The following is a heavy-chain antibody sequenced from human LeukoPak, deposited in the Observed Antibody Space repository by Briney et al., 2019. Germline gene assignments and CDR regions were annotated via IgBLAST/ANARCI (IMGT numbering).Heavy chain of an antibody. V-gene: IGHV1-8*01. CDR1: ASSFSIYD. D-gene: IGHD3-9*01. CDR3: TTAGERPIRYFDY. J-gene: IGHJ4*02. CDR2: RDPNSGNT. Sequence: SVNLSCYCAASSFSIYDINWVWQATGQGLERMGLRDPNSGNTDYAQKFQGRVTMTRNTSISTAYMELSGLISEDTAVYFCTTAGERPIRYFDYWGQGTLVTVSS.